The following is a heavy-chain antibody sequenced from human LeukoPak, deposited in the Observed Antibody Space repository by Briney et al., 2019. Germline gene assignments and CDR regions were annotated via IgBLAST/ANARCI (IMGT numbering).Heavy chain of an antibody. D-gene: IGHD5-24*01. Sequence: PGGSLRLSCAASGFTFDDYAMHWVRQAPGKGLEWVSGINCNGGSTRYADSVKGRFTICGDNAKNTLYLQENSLRAGDTALCSCARVGGQEKATMEFDYWGQGTLVTVPS. CDR3: ARVGGQEKATMEFDY. J-gene: IGHJ4*01. CDR1: GFTFDDYA. CDR2: INCNGGST. V-gene: IGHV3-20*04.